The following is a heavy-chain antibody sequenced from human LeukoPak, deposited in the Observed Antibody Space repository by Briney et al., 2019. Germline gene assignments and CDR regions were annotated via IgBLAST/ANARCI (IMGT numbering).Heavy chain of an antibody. CDR3: ATLPAVIRGYNWFDP. CDR2: IYYSGST. Sequence: PSETLSLTCTVSGGSISSGDYYWSWIRQPPGKGLEWIGYIYYSGSTYYNPSLKSRVTISVDTSKNQFSLKLSSVTAADTAVYYCATLPAVIRGYNWFDPWGQGTLVTVSS. V-gene: IGHV4-30-4*08. J-gene: IGHJ5*02. D-gene: IGHD2-2*01. CDR1: GGSISSGDYY.